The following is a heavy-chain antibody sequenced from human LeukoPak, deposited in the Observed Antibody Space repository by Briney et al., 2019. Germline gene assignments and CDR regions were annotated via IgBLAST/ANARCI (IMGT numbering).Heavy chain of an antibody. J-gene: IGHJ4*02. D-gene: IGHD1-26*01. CDR2: IRDDGGEI. Sequence: PGGSLRLSCEASGFTFSSYWMSWVRQAPGKGLEWVANIRDDGGEIYYVDSVKGRFTISRDNAKSSLFLQMNSLRAEDGAVYYCARDKPRGSYYGSIFDSWGQGTLVTVPS. CDR1: GFTFSSYW. CDR3: ARDKPRGSYYGSIFDS. V-gene: IGHV3-7*01.